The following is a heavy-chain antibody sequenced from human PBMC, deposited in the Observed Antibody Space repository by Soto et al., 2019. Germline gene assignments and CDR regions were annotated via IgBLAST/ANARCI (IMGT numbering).Heavy chain of an antibody. CDR3: AKLPTGYSSSWYRSPKGYYFDY. D-gene: IGHD6-13*01. Sequence: GGSLRLSCAASGFTFSSYAMSWVRQAPGKGLEWVSAISGSGGSTYYADSVKGRFTISRDNSKNTLYLKMNSLRAEDTAVYYCAKLPTGYSSSWYRSPKGYYFDYWGQGTLVTVSS. J-gene: IGHJ4*02. CDR1: GFTFSSYA. V-gene: IGHV3-23*01. CDR2: ISGSGGST.